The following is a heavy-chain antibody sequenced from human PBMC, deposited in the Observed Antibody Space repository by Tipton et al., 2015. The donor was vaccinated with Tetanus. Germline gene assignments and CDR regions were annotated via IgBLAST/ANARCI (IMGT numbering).Heavy chain of an antibody. CDR2: ISGSGGST. CDR1: GFTFSRNP. J-gene: IGHJ4*02. CDR3: AKEGLSAFDY. V-gene: IGHV3-23*01. Sequence: GSLRLSCAASGFTFSRNPMTRVRQAPGKGLEWVSGISGSGGSTYYADSVKGRFTISRDNSKNTLYLQMNSLRAEDTAVYYCAKEGLSAFDYWGQGTLVSVSS. D-gene: IGHD6-13*01.